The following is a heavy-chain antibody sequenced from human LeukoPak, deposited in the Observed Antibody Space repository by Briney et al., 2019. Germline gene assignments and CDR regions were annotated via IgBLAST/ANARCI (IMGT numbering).Heavy chain of an antibody. CDR2: MNPNSGDT. CDR1: GYTFTSYD. CDR3: ARNTPNYGGFDF. J-gene: IGHJ4*02. D-gene: IGHD4-23*01. Sequence: GASVKVSCKASGYTFTSYDFNWVRQAPGQGLEWLGWMNPNSGDTGYAQRFQGRVSMTRDTSITTAYMELSSLRSDDTAIYYCARNTPNYGGFDFWGQGTLVTVSS. V-gene: IGHV1-8*01.